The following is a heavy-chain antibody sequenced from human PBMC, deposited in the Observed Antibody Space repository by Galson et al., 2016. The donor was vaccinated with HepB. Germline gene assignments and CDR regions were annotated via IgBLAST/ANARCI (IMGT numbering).Heavy chain of an antibody. J-gene: IGHJ4*02. D-gene: IGHD3-10*01. Sequence: WVRQSPGKGLEWIGSIYYGNIYPSGSTYYKPSLESRVTISMDTSKNQFSLKVKSVTAADTAVYYCTRRPGTASGTYPLYFFDSWGQGALVTVSS. V-gene: IGHV4-39*01. CDR2: IYYGNIYPSGST. CDR3: TRRPGTASGTYPLYFFDS.